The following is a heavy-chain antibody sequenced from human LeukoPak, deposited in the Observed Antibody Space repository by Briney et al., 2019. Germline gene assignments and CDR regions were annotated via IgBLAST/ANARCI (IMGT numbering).Heavy chain of an antibody. CDR3: ARLPVYCSSTSCPTGDYYYYGMDV. CDR2: IYYSGST. Sequence: TLSLTCAVYGGSFSGYYWSWIRQPPGKGLEWIGYIYYSGSTYYNPSLKSRVTISVDTSKNQFSLKLSSVTAADTAVYYCARLPVYCSSTSCPTGDYYYYGMDVWGQGTTVTVSS. J-gene: IGHJ6*02. V-gene: IGHV4-34*09. CDR1: GGSFSGYY. D-gene: IGHD2-2*01.